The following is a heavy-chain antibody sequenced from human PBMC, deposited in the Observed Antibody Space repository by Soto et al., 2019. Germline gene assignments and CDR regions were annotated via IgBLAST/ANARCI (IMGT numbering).Heavy chain of an antibody. CDR3: ARSLSTISARPDY. D-gene: IGHD6-6*01. Sequence: ASVKFSCKASGYTFTDYFIHWVRQAPGQGLEWMGWINPNTGGINYAQKFQGRVTMTRDTSISTAYMELRGLRSDDTALYFCARSLSTISARPDYWGQGTLVTVSS. J-gene: IGHJ4*02. V-gene: IGHV1-2*02. CDR1: GYTFTDYF. CDR2: INPNTGGI.